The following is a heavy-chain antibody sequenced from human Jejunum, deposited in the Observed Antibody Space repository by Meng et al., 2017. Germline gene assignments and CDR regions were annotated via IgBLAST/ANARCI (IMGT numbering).Heavy chain of an antibody. J-gene: IGHJ4*02. Sequence: QLQVQPWGGGLLQPSETPSLTCAVYGGSFSGYYCGWIRQAPGKGLEWIGDIDHSGSTNYNPSLKNRVTISVDTSRNQISLNLNSVTAADTAVYYCARGGDPRAYYFDYWGQGNLVTVSS. CDR1: GGSFSGYY. CDR2: IDHSGST. V-gene: IGHV4-34*01. CDR3: ARGGDPRAYYFDY. D-gene: IGHD3-10*01.